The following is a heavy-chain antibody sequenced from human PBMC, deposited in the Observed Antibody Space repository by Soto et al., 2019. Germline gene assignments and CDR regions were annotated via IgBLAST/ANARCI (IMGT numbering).Heavy chain of an antibody. CDR3: ARESEDLTSNFDY. J-gene: IGHJ4*02. CDR1: GFTFTRYS. V-gene: IGHV3-21*06. CDR2: ISSTTNYI. Sequence: GGSLRLSCAASGFTFTRYSMNWVRQAPGKGLEWVSSISSTTNYIYYGDSMKGRFTVSRDNAKNSLYLEMNSLRAEDTAVYYCARESEDLTSNFDYWGQGTLVTVSS.